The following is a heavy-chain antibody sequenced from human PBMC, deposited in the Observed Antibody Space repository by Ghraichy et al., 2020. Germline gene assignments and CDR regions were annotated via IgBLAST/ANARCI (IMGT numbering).Heavy chain of an antibody. V-gene: IGHV1-69*13. D-gene: IGHD6-6*01. CDR2: IIPIFGTA. CDR1: GGTFSSYA. CDR3: ARGQPRLEYIAARPGAFDI. Sequence: SVKVSCKASGGTFSSYAISWVRQAPGQGLEWMGGIIPIFGTANYAQKFQGRVTITADESTSTAYMELSSLRSEDTAVYYCARGQPRLEYIAARPGAFDIWGQGTMVTVSS. J-gene: IGHJ3*02.